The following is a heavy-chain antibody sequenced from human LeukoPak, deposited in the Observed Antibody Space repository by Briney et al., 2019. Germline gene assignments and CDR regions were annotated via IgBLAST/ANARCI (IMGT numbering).Heavy chain of an antibody. V-gene: IGHV1-2*02. Sequence: ASVKVSCKASGNDFSDFYFNWVRQAPGRGLEWVGWINPHSRATHYAQRFRGRVTMEATITTAYMELNSLTSDDTAVYCCVTTSVTRTRDPWGQGTLVTVSS. CDR2: INPHSRAT. CDR3: VTTSVTRTRDP. J-gene: IGHJ5*02. D-gene: IGHD5/OR15-5a*01. CDR1: GNDFSDFY.